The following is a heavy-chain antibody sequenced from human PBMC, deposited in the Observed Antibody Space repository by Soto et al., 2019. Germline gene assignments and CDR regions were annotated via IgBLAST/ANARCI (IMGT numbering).Heavy chain of an antibody. D-gene: IGHD6-6*01. CDR2: INHSGST. V-gene: IGHV4-34*01. CDR3: ASSIAARQTFSRTYNWFDP. J-gene: IGHJ5*02. Sequence: SETLSLTCAVYGGSFSGYYWSWIRQPPGKGLEWIGEINHSGSTNYNPSLKSRVTISVDTSKNQFSLKLSSVTAADTAVYYCASSIAARQTFSRTYNWFDPWGQGTLVTVSS. CDR1: GGSFSGYY.